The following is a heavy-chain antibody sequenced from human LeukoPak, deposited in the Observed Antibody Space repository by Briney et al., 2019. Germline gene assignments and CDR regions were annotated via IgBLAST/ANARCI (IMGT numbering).Heavy chain of an antibody. CDR3: ARPPYGDVSDWFDP. J-gene: IGHJ5*02. CDR1: GFTFSSYW. D-gene: IGHD4-17*01. Sequence: GGSLRLSCAASGFTFSSYWMSWVRQAPGKGLEWVANIKQDGSEKHYVDSVKGRFTISRDNAKNSLYLQMNSLRAEDTDVYCCARPPYGDVSDWFDPWGQGTLVTVSS. V-gene: IGHV3-7*01. CDR2: IKQDGSEK.